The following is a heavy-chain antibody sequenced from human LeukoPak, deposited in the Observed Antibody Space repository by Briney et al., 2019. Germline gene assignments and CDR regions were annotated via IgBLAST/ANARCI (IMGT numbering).Heavy chain of an antibody. CDR2: ISAYNGNT. J-gene: IGHJ4*02. CDR1: GYTFTSYG. V-gene: IGHV1-18*01. Sequence: ASVKVSCKASGYTFTSYGISWVRQAPGQGLEWMGWISAYNGNTNYAQKLRGRVTITTDTSTSTAYMELRSLRSDDTAVYYCARAWIQLWSKPADYWGQGTLVTVSS. CDR3: ARAWIQLWSKPADY. D-gene: IGHD5-18*01.